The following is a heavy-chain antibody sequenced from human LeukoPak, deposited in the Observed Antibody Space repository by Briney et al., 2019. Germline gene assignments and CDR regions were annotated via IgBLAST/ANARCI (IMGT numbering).Heavy chain of an antibody. J-gene: IGHJ4*02. CDR2: ISGSGGST. V-gene: IGHV3-23*01. CDR3: AKDTDDYGDYVYYFDY. CDR1: GFTFDDYA. D-gene: IGHD4-17*01. Sequence: GGSLRLSCAASGFTFDDYAMHWVRHAPGKGLEWVSAISGSGGSTYYADSVKGRFTISRDNSKNTLYLQMNSLRAEDTAVYYCAKDTDDYGDYVYYFDYWGQGTLVTVSS.